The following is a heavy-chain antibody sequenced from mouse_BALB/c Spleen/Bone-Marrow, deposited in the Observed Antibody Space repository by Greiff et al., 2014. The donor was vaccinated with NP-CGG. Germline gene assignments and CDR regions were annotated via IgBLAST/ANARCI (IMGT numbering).Heavy chain of an antibody. CDR3: ARRGDGYYAWFAY. V-gene: IGHV14-3*02. Sequence: VQLKESGAELLKPGASVKLSCTASGFNIKDTYMHWVEQRPEQGLEGIGRIDPANGNTKYDPKFQGKATITADTSSNTAYLQLSSLTSEDTAVYYCARRGDGYYAWFAYWGQGTLVTVSA. CDR2: IDPANGNT. D-gene: IGHD2-3*01. J-gene: IGHJ3*01. CDR1: GFNIKDTY.